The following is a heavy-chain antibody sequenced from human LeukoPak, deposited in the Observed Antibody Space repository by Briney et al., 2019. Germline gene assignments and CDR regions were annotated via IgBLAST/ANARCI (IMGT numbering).Heavy chain of an antibody. CDR3: ARALLPWFGEPRSGAFDI. CDR1: GFTFSSYS. J-gene: IGHJ3*02. Sequence: SGGSLRLSCAASGFTFSSYSMNWVRQAPGKGLEWVSSISSSSSYIYYADSVKGRFTISRDNAKNSLYLQMNSLRAEDTAVYDCARALLPWFGEPRSGAFDIWGQGTMVTVSS. D-gene: IGHD3-10*01. V-gene: IGHV3-21*01. CDR2: ISSSSSYI.